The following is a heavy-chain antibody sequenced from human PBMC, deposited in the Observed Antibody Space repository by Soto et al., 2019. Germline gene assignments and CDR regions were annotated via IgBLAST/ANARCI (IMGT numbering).Heavy chain of an antibody. CDR1: GYTFTSYA. V-gene: IGHV1-3*04. CDR2: INTAGATT. CDR3: ARPLGSCNSFGCWGAFDV. J-gene: IGHJ3*01. Sequence: QVHLVQSGAEVKKPGASVKVSCQASGYTFTSYAIHWVRQAPGQRLEWMGWINTAGATTVYSQNFQGRVTITRDISAPTAYMDLSRLRSEDTAVYYCARPLGSCNSFGCWGAFDVWGQGTMVTVTS. D-gene: IGHD2-2*01.